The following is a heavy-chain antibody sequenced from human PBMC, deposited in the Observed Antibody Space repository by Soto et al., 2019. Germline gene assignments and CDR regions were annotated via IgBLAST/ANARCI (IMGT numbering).Heavy chain of an antibody. CDR1: GGSISSYY. D-gene: IGHD2-15*01. J-gene: IGHJ5*02. CDR2: IYYSGST. CDR3: ARDCSGGSCEFDP. V-gene: IGHV4-59*08. Sequence: SETLSLTCTVSGGSISSYYWSWIRQPPGKGLEWIGYIYYSGSTNYNPSLKSRVTISVDTSKNQFSLKLSSVTAADTAVYYCARDCSGGSCEFDPWGQGTLVTVSS.